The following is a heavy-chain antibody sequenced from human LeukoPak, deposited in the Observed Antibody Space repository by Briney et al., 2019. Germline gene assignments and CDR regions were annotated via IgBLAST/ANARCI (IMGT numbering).Heavy chain of an antibody. V-gene: IGHV4-39*01. CDR3: ARHSTPVRLPDY. Sequence: SETLSLTCTVSGGSIYSSSYYWGWIRQPPGKGLEWIGSIYYSGSAYYNPSLKSRVTISVDTSKNQFSLKLSSVTAADTAVYYCARHSTPVRLPDYWGQGTLVTVSS. J-gene: IGHJ4*02. CDR1: GGSIYSSSYY. D-gene: IGHD4-17*01. CDR2: IYYSGSA.